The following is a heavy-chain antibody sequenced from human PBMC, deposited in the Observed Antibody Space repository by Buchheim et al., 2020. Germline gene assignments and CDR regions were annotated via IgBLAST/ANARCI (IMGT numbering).Heavy chain of an antibody. J-gene: IGHJ6*02. V-gene: IGHV4-34*01. CDR2: INHSGST. Sequence: QVQLQQWGAGLLKPSETLSLTCAVYGGSFSGYYWSWIRQPPGKGLEWIGEINHSGSTNYNPSLKSRVTISVDTSKNQLSIKLSSVTAADTAVYYCASLYGDYRRYYYYYGMDVWGQGTT. CDR3: ASLYGDYRRYYYYYGMDV. D-gene: IGHD4-17*01. CDR1: GGSFSGYY.